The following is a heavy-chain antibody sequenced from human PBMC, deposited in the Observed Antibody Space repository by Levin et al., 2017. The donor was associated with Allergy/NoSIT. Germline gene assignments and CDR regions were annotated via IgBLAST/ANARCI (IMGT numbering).Heavy chain of an antibody. D-gene: IGHD2-15*01. Sequence: GASVKVSCAASGFTFNSYAMRWVRQAPGKGLEWVAAIGGSGGDTYYADSVKGRFTISRDNSKNTLYLQMNSLRAEDTAVYFCARARGTNSDYWGQGTLVTVSS. CDR3: ARARGTNSDY. CDR2: IGGSGGDT. J-gene: IGHJ4*02. CDR1: GFTFNSYA. V-gene: IGHV3-23*01.